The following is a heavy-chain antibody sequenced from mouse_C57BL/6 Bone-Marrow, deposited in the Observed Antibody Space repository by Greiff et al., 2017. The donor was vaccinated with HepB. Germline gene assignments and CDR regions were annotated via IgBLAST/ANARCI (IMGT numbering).Heavy chain of an antibody. D-gene: IGHD2-4*01. CDR3: ARRRLRSLAY. Sequence: QVQLQQPGAELVKPGASVKLSCKASGYTFTSYWMHWVKQRPGQGLEWIGMIHPNSGSTNYNEKFKSKATLTVDKSASTAYMQLSSLTSEDSAVYYCARRRLRSLAYWGQGTLVTVSA. J-gene: IGHJ3*01. CDR2: IHPNSGST. CDR1: GYTFTSYW. V-gene: IGHV1-64*01.